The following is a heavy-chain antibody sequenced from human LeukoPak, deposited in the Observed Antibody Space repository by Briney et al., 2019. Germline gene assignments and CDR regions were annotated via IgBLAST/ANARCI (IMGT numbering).Heavy chain of an antibody. J-gene: IGHJ5*02. D-gene: IGHD6-19*01. Sequence: SETLSLTCTVSGDSISTYYWSWIRQPPGKGLEWIGYIYYRVTSDYNPSLKSRVTMSVDMSTRQISLKLSSVTAADTAVYYCARGVAAVAGTSPYNWFDPWGQGTLVTVSS. V-gene: IGHV4-59*01. CDR3: ARGVAAVAGTSPYNWFDP. CDR1: GDSISTYY. CDR2: IYYRVTS.